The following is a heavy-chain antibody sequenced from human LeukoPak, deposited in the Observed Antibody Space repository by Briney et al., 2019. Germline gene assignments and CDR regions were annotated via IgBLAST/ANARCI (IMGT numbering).Heavy chain of an antibody. D-gene: IGHD6-19*01. Sequence: GGSLRLSCAASGFTFSSYGMHWVRQAPGKGLEWVPVISYDGSNKYYADSVKGRFTISRDNSKNTLYLQMNSLRAEDTAVYYCAKAYSSGWSRHYGMDVWGQGTTVTVSS. V-gene: IGHV3-30*18. CDR3: AKAYSSGWSRHYGMDV. CDR2: ISYDGSNK. CDR1: GFTFSSYG. J-gene: IGHJ6*02.